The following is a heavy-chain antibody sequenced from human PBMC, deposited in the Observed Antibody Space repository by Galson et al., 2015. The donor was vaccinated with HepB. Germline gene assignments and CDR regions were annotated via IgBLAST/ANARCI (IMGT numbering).Heavy chain of an antibody. V-gene: IGHV1-69*10. Sequence: SVKVSCKASGGTFSSYAISWVRQAPGQGLEWMGGIIPILGIANYAQKFQGRVTITADKSTSTAYMELSSLRSEDTAVYYCARDPIRITIFGVVTQNWFDPWGQGTLVTVSS. CDR3: ARDPIRITIFGVVTQNWFDP. D-gene: IGHD3-3*01. CDR1: GGTFSSYA. CDR2: IIPILGIA. J-gene: IGHJ5*02.